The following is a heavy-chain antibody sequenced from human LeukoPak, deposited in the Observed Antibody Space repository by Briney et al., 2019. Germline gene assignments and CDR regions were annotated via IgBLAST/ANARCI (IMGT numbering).Heavy chain of an antibody. Sequence: ASVKVSCKASGYTFTSYDINWVRQATGQGLEWMGWMSPNSGNTGYAQKFQGRVTMTRNTSISTAYMELSSLRSEDTAVYYCARGGALRYFDWLYSYYYYGMDVWGQGTTVTVSS. CDR2: MSPNSGNT. J-gene: IGHJ6*02. V-gene: IGHV1-8*01. CDR1: GYTFTSYD. CDR3: ARGGALRYFDWLYSYYYYGMDV. D-gene: IGHD3-9*01.